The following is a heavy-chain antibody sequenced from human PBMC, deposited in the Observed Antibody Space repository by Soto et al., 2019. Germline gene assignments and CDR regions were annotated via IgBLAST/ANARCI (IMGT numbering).Heavy chain of an antibody. CDR1: GGSISSGGYS. J-gene: IGHJ5*02. CDR3: ARVISTDWFDP. CDR2: MYHSGST. D-gene: IGHD2-2*01. Sequence: SETLSLTCAVSGGSISSGGYSWSWIRQPPGKGLEWIGYMYHSGSTYYNPSLKSRVTISVDTSKNQFSLKLSSVTAADTAVYYCARVISTDWFDPWGQGTLVTVSS. V-gene: IGHV4-30-2*01.